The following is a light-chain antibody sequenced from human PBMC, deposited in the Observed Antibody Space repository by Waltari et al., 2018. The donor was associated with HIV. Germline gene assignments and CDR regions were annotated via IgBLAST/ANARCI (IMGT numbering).Light chain of an antibody. J-gene: IGLJ1*01. CDR2: EVS. CDR1: SSDIGGYNY. CDR3: CSYTSTTAFDV. V-gene: IGLV2-14*01. Sequence: QSALTQPASVSGSPGQSVTISCTGTSSDIGGYNYVSWYQQHPGKAPKLIISEVSNRPSGVSGLFAGSTSGNTASLTISGRQAEDEADYYCCSYTSTTAFDVFGTGTRVSVL.